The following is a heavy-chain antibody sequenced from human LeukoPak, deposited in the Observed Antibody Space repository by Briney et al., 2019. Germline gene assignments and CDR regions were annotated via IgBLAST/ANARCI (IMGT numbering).Heavy chain of an antibody. V-gene: IGHV4-31*03. CDR3: ARDRGVGSGSYYYYYYGMDV. Sequence: SQTLSLTCTVSGGSISSGGYYWSWIRQHPGEGLEWIGYIYYSGSTYYNPSLKSRVTISVDTSKNQFSLKLSSVTAADTAVYYCARDRGVGSGSYYYYYYGMDVWGQGTTVTVSS. J-gene: IGHJ6*02. CDR2: IYYSGST. D-gene: IGHD3-10*01. CDR1: GGSISSGGYY.